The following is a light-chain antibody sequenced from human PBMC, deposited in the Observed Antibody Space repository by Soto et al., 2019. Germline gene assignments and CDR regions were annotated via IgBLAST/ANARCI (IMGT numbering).Light chain of an antibody. CDR3: QQYGSSPIT. Sequence: EIVLTQSPGTLSLSPGERATLSCRASQSVSSNYLAWYQQKPGQAPRVLIYVASSRATGIPDRFSGSGSGTHFPLTISRLEPEDFAVYYCQQYGSSPITFGQGTRLEIK. V-gene: IGKV3-20*01. CDR1: QSVSSNY. CDR2: VAS. J-gene: IGKJ5*01.